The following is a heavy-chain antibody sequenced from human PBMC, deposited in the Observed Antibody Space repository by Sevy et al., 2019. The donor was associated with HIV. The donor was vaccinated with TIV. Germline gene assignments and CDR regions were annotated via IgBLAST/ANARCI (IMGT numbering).Heavy chain of an antibody. V-gene: IGHV3-23*01. Sequence: GGSLRLSCTASGFTFSSYAMSWVRQAPGKGLEWVSAISGSGGSTYYADSVKGRFTISRDNSKNTLYLQMNSLRAEDTAVYYCAKDMVRGEYGMDVWGQGTTVTVSS. CDR1: GFTFSSYA. D-gene: IGHD3-10*01. J-gene: IGHJ6*02. CDR2: ISGSGGST. CDR3: AKDMVRGEYGMDV.